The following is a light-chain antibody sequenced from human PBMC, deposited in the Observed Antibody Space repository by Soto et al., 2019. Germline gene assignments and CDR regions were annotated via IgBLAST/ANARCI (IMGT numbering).Light chain of an antibody. J-gene: IGLJ3*02. CDR3: CSYAGSYPWV. Sequence: QSVLTQPRSVSGSPGQSVTISCTGSSSDVGAYNYVSWYQQHPGKAPKLMIYDVTKRPSGVPDRFSGSKSGNTASLTISGLQAEDEADYSCCSYAGSYPWVFGGGTQLTVL. CDR1: SSDVGAYNY. CDR2: DVT. V-gene: IGLV2-11*01.